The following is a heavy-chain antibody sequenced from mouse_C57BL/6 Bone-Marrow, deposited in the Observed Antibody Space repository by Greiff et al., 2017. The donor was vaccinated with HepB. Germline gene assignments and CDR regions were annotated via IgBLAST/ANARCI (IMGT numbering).Heavy chain of an antibody. J-gene: IGHJ4*01. Sequence: QVQLKQPGAELVKPGASVKMSCKASGYTFTSYWITWVKQRPGQGLEWIGDIYPGSGSTNYNEKFKSKATLTVDTSSSTAYMQLSSLTSEDSAVYYCARKSSLYYYAMDYWGQGTSVTVSS. CDR3: ARKSSLYYYAMDY. CDR1: GYTFTSYW. CDR2: IYPGSGST. D-gene: IGHD6-5*01. V-gene: IGHV1-55*01.